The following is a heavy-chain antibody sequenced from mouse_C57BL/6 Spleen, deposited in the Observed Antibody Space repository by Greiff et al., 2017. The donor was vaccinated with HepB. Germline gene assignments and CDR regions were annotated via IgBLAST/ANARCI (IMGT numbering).Heavy chain of an antibody. D-gene: IGHD1-1*01. CDR1: GYTFTSYG. CDR3: SRWDTTVVARFDY. J-gene: IGHJ2*01. V-gene: IGHV1-81*01. Sequence: VQGVESGAELARPGASVKLSCKASGYTFTSYGISWVKQRTGQGLEWIGEIYPRSGNTYYNEKFKGKATLTADKSSSTAYMELRSLTSEDSAVYFVSRWDTTVVARFDYWGQGTTLPVSS. CDR2: IYPRSGNT.